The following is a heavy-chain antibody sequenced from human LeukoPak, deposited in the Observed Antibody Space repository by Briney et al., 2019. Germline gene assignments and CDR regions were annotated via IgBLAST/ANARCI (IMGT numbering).Heavy chain of an antibody. CDR3: ARGVVVPPYYFDY. D-gene: IGHD3-22*01. CDR2: IYYSGST. V-gene: IGHV4-31*03. Sequence: PSQTLSLTCTVSGGSISSGGYYWSWIRQHPGKGLEWIGYIYYSGSTYYNPSLKSRVTISVDTSKNQFSLKLSSVTAADTAVYYCARGVVVPPYYFDYWGQGTLVTVSS. CDR1: GGSISSGGYY. J-gene: IGHJ4*02.